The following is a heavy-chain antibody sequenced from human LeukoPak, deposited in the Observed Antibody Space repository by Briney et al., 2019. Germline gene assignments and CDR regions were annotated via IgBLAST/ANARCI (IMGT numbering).Heavy chain of an antibody. D-gene: IGHD2-2*01. V-gene: IGHV1-2*06. CDR2: ISPNSGGT. Sequence: ASVKVSCKASGYTFTGYYMHWVRRAPGQGLEWMGRISPNSGGTNYAQKFQGRVTMTRDTSISTAYMELGRLRSDDTAVYYCARLDVVVPAAKPRDAFDIWGQGTMVTVSS. CDR1: GYTFTGYY. CDR3: ARLDVVVPAAKPRDAFDI. J-gene: IGHJ3*02.